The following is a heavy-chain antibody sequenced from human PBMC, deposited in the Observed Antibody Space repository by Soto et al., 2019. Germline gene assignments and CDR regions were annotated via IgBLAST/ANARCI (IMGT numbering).Heavy chain of an antibody. CDR2: IRSKVYGGTT. Sequence: PGGSLRLSCTASGFTFGDYAMSWFRQAPGKGLEWVGFIRSKVYGGTTEYAASVKGRFTISRDDSKSIAYLQMNSLKTEDTAVYYCTRDQFGDSTGPTDYWGQVNQVTVSS. V-gene: IGHV3-49*03. CDR1: GFTFGDYA. J-gene: IGHJ4*02. D-gene: IGHD6-19*01. CDR3: TRDQFGDSTGPTDY.